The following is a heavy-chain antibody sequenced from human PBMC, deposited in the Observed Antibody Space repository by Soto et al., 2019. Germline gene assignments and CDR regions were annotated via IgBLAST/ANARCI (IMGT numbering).Heavy chain of an antibody. Sequence: QVHLQESGPGLVKPSETLSLTCTVSGSSISTYYWTWIRQPPGKGLEWIGYIYYSGITNYNPSLKSRVTISLDTSKNQCSLKLSAVTAADPAVYYCARQSCSGGSCYSFFSMSLREPFDSWGQGTLVTVSS. CDR1: GSSISTYY. J-gene: IGHJ4*02. CDR3: ARQSCSGGSCYSFFSMSLREPFDS. CDR2: IYYSGIT. V-gene: IGHV4-59*08. D-gene: IGHD2-15*01.